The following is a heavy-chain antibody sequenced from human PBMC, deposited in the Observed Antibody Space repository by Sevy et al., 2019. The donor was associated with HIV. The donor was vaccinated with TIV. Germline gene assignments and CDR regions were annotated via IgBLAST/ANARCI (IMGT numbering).Heavy chain of an antibody. CDR1: GGSVTRGQFY. D-gene: IGHD4-17*01. CDR3: ARHVGDYVFRYFDL. Sequence: SETLSLTCTVSGGSVTRGQFYWSWIRQPAGKGLERIGRVHNTGSATYNPSLRNRVGMSIDTSKNQFSLVLSSVTAADTAVYYCARHVGDYVFRYFDLWGRGTLVTVSS. V-gene: IGHV4-61*02. J-gene: IGHJ2*01. CDR2: VHNTGSA.